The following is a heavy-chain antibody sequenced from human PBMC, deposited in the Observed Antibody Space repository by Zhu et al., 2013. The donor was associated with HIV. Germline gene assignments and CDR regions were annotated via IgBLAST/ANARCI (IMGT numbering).Heavy chain of an antibody. CDR2: INPNSGGT. CDR3: ATAYSSSWHSSNEYFRH. V-gene: IGHV1-2*04. J-gene: IGHJ1*01. CDR1: GYTFTGYY. D-gene: IGHD1-26*01. Sequence: QVQLVQSGAEVKKPGASVKVSCKASGYTFTGYYMHWVRQAPGQGLEWMGWINPNSGGTNYAQKFQGWVTMTRDTSISTAYMELSRLRSDDTAVYYCATAYSSSWHSSNEYFRHWGQGTLVTVSS.